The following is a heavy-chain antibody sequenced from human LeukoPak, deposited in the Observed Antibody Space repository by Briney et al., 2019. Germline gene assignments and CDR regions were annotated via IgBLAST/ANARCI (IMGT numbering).Heavy chain of an antibody. CDR3: ASAPYYDSSMPI. CDR2: IYYSGST. J-gene: IGHJ3*02. D-gene: IGHD3-22*01. V-gene: IGHV4-30-4*07. CDR1: GGSISSGGYS. Sequence: PSETLSLTCAVYGGSISSGGYSRSWLGQPPGKVLEWNGYIYYSGSTYYNPSLKSRVTISVDTSKNQFSLKLSSVTAADTAVYYWASAPYYDSSMPIWGQGTMVTASS.